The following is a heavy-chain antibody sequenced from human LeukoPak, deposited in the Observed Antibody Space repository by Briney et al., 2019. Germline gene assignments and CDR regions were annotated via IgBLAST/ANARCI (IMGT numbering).Heavy chain of an antibody. D-gene: IGHD3-22*01. V-gene: IGHV3-15*01. CDR2: IRSKTDGGTT. CDR3: TTEYYYDSSGLFDY. J-gene: IGHJ4*02. CDR1: GFTFSNGW. Sequence: AGGSLRLSCAVSGFTFSNGWMSWVRQAPGKGLEWVGCIRSKTDGGTTDYAAPVKGRFTISRDDSKNTLYLQMNSLKTEDTAVYYCTTEYYYDSSGLFDYWGQGTLVTVSS.